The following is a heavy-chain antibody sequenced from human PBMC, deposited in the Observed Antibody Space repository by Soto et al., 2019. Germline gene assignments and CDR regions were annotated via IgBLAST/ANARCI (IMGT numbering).Heavy chain of an antibody. Sequence: PGGSLRLSCAASGFNFNTYVMSWVRQAPGRGLEWVSGITASGGNTYSADSVRGRFLISRDNSKNTLHLQMNSLRAEDTAIYYCAKPPANNWNPGVHPFDSWGQGTLVTVSS. CDR3: AKPPANNWNPGVHPFDS. J-gene: IGHJ4*02. V-gene: IGHV3-23*01. D-gene: IGHD1-20*01. CDR1: GFNFNTYV. CDR2: ITASGGNT.